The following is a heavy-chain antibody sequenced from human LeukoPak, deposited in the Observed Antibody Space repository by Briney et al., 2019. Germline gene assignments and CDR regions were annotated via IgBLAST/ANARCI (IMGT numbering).Heavy chain of an antibody. CDR2: IIPTFGTA. CDR1: GGTFSSYA. Sequence: SVKVSCKASGGTFSSYAISWVRQAPGQGLEWMGGIIPTFGTANYAQKFQGRVTITADKSTSTAYMELSSLRSEDTAVYYCARVRESGYDFDYWGQGTLVTVSS. CDR3: ARVRESGYDFDY. D-gene: IGHD5-12*01. V-gene: IGHV1-69*06. J-gene: IGHJ4*02.